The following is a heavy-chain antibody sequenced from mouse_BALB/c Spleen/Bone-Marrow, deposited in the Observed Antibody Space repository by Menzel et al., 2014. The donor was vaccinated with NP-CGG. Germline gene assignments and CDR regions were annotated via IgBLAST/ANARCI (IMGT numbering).Heavy chain of an antibody. J-gene: IGHJ1*01. CDR2: IRNKAKGYTT. V-gene: IGHV7-3*02. Sequence: DVMLVESGGGSVQPGGSLRLSCATSGFTFTDYYMSWVRQPPGKALEWLGFIRNKAKGYTTDYSASLKGRFTISRDNSQRILYLQMNTLRAEDSATYYCARDENVGIYWYYDVWGAGTTVIVSS. CDR1: GFTFTDYY. CDR3: ARDENVGIYWYYDV.